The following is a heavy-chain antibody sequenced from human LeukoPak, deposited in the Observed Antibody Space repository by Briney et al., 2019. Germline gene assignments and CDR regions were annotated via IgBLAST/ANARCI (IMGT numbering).Heavy chain of an antibody. CDR3: ARRGRSGSGYPDTFDI. J-gene: IGHJ3*02. CDR2: IGSSGTYI. V-gene: IGHV3-21*01. D-gene: IGHD3-22*01. Sequence: GGSLRLSCAASGFTFSTYTMNWVRQAPGKGLDWVSSIGSSGTYIDYADSVKGRFTISRDNAKNSLYLQVNSLRDEDTAIYYCARRGRSGSGYPDTFDIWGQGTMVTVSS. CDR1: GFTFSTYT.